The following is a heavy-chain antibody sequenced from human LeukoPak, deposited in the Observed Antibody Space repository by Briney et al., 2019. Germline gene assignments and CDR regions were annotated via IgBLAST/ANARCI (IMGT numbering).Heavy chain of an antibody. J-gene: IGHJ5*02. V-gene: IGHV1-8*01. CDR2: MNPNSGNT. D-gene: IGHD3-3*01. Sequence: GASVKVSCKASGYTFASYDINWVRQATGQGLEWMGWMNPNSGNTGYAQKFQGRVTMTRNTSISTAYMELSSLRSEDTAVYYCARDDPISKKFDPWGQGTLVTVSS. CDR1: GYTFASYD. CDR3: ARDDPISKKFDP.